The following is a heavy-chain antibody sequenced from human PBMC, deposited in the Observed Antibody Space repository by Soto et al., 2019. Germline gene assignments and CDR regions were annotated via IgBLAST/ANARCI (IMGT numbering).Heavy chain of an antibody. V-gene: IGHV3-23*01. Sequence: GGSLRLSCAASGFTFSSYAMSWVRQAPGKGLEWVSAISGSGGSTYYADSVKGRFTISRDNSKNTLYLQMNSLRAEDTAVYYCAKDHMVRFYYGMDVWGQGTTVTVSS. J-gene: IGHJ6*02. CDR1: GFTFSSYA. D-gene: IGHD3-10*01. CDR2: ISGSGGST. CDR3: AKDHMVRFYYGMDV.